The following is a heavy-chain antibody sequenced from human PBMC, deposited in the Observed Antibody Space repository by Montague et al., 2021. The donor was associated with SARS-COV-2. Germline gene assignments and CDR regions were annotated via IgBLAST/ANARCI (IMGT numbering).Heavy chain of an antibody. V-gene: IGHV4-39*07. Sequence: SETLSLTSTVSGGSISSSSYYWGWIRQPPGKGLEWIGSIYYSGSTNYNPSLKSRVTISVDTSKNQFSLKLSSVTAADTAVYYCARGSGWMGNAFDIWGQGTMVTVSS. D-gene: IGHD6-19*01. CDR2: IYYSGST. CDR3: ARGSGWMGNAFDI. CDR1: GGSISSSSYY. J-gene: IGHJ3*02.